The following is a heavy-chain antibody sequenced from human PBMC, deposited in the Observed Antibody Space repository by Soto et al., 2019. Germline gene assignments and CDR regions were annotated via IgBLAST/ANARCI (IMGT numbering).Heavy chain of an antibody. CDR2: IYWDDDK. V-gene: IGHV2-5*02. CDR1: GFSLSTSGVG. J-gene: IGHJ4*02. D-gene: IGHD6-13*01. CDR3: AHRPPQGKRGIAALN. Sequence: QITLKESGPTLVKPTQTLTLTCTFSGFSLSTSGVGVGWIRQPPGKALEWLALIYWDDDKRYSPSLKSRLTITKDTSKNQVVLTMTNMDPVDTATYYCAHRPPQGKRGIAALNWGQGTLVTVSS.